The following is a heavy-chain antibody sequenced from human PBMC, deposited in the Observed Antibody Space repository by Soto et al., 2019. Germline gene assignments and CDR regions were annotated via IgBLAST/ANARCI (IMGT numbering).Heavy chain of an antibody. CDR2: IYPGDSDT. CDR3: ARGHGMDV. Sequence: GESLKISCEASGYSFTNYWIGWVRQMPGKGLEWMGNIYPGDSDTRYSPSFQGQVTISADKSISTAYVQWSSLKASDTAMYYCARGHGMDVWGQGTTVTVSS. V-gene: IGHV5-51*01. CDR1: GYSFTNYW. J-gene: IGHJ6*02.